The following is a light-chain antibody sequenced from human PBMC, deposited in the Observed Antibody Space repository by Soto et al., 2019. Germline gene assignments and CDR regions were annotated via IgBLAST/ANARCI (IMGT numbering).Light chain of an antibody. Sequence: DIQMTQSPSSLSASVGDRVTITCQASQDISNYLNWYQQKPGKAPKLLIYDASNLETGVPSRFSGSGSGTDFTFTISCLQPEDIATYYCQQYDNPMVTFGPGTKVDIK. CDR3: QQYDNPMVT. J-gene: IGKJ3*01. CDR1: QDISNY. V-gene: IGKV1-33*01. CDR2: DAS.